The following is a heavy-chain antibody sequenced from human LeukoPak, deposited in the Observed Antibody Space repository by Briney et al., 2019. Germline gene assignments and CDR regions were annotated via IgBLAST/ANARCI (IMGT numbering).Heavy chain of an antibody. CDR3: ARVGKRRARAGMGSGWYSDY. CDR2: IYYSGST. CDR1: GGSISSYY. Sequence: SETLSLTCTVSGGSISSYYWSWIRQPPGKGLEWIGYIYYSGSTNYNPSLKSRVTISVDTSKNQFSLKLSSVTAADTAVYYCARVGKRRARAGMGSGWYSDYWGQGTLVTVSS. J-gene: IGHJ4*02. D-gene: IGHD6-19*01. V-gene: IGHV4-59*01.